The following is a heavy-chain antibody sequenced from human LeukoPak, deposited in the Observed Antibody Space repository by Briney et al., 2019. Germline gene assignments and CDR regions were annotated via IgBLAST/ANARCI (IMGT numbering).Heavy chain of an antibody. D-gene: IGHD6-6*01. CDR1: GFSFDDYT. CDR2: ISWDGSIT. CDR3: GKDIGISSSRTSDY. J-gene: IGHJ4*02. Sequence: PGGSLRLSCAASGFSFDDYTMHWVRQAPGEGLEWVSLISWDGSITDYAGSVKGRFTISRDNSKDSLYLQMNSLRTEDTALYYCGKDIGISSSRTSDYWGQGTLVTVSS. V-gene: IGHV3-43*01.